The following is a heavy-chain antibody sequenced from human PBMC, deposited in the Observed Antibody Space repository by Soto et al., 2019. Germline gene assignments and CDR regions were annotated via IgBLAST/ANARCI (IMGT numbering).Heavy chain of an antibody. J-gene: IGHJ3*02. CDR2: VHHNGSP. Sequence: SETLSLTCAVSGYPISNVYYWGWIWQPPGKGLEWIRSVHHNGSPHDNPSLKSRVTISLDTSKNQFSLKLNSVTASDTAVYYCARYSDASGFAAFDIWGQGTMVT. V-gene: IGHV4-38-2*01. CDR3: ARYSDASGFAAFDI. CDR1: GYPISNVYY. D-gene: IGHD3-22*01.